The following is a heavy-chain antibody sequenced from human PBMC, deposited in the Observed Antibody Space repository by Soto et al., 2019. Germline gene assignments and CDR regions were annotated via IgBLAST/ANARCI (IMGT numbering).Heavy chain of an antibody. J-gene: IGHJ4*02. Sequence: GGSLRLSCAASGFTFSSYWMHWVRQVPGKGLVWVSRIDPYGSGINYADSVKGRFTISRDNAKNTLNLQMNSLRVEDTAVYYCARGAIYGGYGSDNWGQGTLVTVPQ. CDR3: ARGAIYGGYGSDN. D-gene: IGHD5-12*01. V-gene: IGHV3-74*01. CDR2: IDPYGSGI. CDR1: GFTFSSYW.